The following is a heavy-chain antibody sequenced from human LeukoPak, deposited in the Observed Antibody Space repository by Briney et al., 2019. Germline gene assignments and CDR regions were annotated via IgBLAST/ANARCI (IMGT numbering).Heavy chain of an antibody. CDR2: INPSGGST. CDR1: GYTFTSYY. CDR3: ARGILWFGDDV. Sequence: ASVKVSCKASGYTFTSYYMHWVRQAPGQGLEWMGIINPSGGSTSYAQKFQGRVTMTRNTSISTAYMELSSLRSEDTAVYYCARGILWFGDDVWGKGTTVTISS. J-gene: IGHJ6*04. D-gene: IGHD3-10*01. V-gene: IGHV1-46*01.